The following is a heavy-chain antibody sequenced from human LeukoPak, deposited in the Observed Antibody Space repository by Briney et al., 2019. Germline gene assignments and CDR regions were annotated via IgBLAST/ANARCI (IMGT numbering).Heavy chain of an antibody. D-gene: IGHD6-6*01. J-gene: IGHJ3*02. CDR2: IYYSGST. V-gene: IGHV4-39*07. CDR3: ARALIEYSSSSEGCCAFDI. Sequence: SETLSLTCTVSGGSISSSSYYWGWIRQPPGKGLEWIGSIYYSGSTYYNPSLKSRVTISVDTSKNQFSLKLSSVTAADTAVYYCARALIEYSSSSEGCCAFDIWGQGTMVTVSS. CDR1: GGSISSSSYY.